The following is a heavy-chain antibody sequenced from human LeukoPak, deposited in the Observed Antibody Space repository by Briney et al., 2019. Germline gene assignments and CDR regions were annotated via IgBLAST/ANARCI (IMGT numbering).Heavy chain of an antibody. CDR2: ISGSGGAGT. V-gene: IGHV3-23*01. Sequence: GGSLRLSCAASGFTFSSYAMSWVRQAPGKGLEWVSIISGSGGAGTYYADSVKGRFTISRDNSKNTLYLPMNSLRAEDTAVYYCVKDRGGSPFYGMDVWGQGTTVTVSS. D-gene: IGHD1-26*01. CDR1: GFTFSSYA. J-gene: IGHJ6*02. CDR3: VKDRGGSPFYGMDV.